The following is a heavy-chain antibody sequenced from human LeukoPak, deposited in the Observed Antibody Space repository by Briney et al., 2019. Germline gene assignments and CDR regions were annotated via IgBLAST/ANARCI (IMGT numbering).Heavy chain of an antibody. CDR3: ARHSLGTNSGYYFDY. V-gene: IGHV4-59*08. D-gene: IGHD7-27*01. J-gene: IGHJ4*02. CDR2: IYYSGST. CDR1: GDSISSYY. Sequence: SETLSLTCTVSGDSISSYYWSWLRQPPGKGLEWIGNIYYSGSTNYNPSLKSRVTLSVDTSENQFSLKLSSVTAADTAVYYCARHSLGTNSGYYFDYWGQGTLVTVSS.